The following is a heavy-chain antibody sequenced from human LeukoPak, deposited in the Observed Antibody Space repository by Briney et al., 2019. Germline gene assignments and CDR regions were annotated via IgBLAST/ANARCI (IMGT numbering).Heavy chain of an antibody. CDR3: ARAVISFAGLIAKGFDS. J-gene: IGHJ4*02. D-gene: IGHD3-16*02. CDR2: IYYSGFT. V-gene: IGHV4-59*01. CDR1: GGSFSTDY. Sequence: SETLSLTCTVSGGSFSTDYWSWIRQPPGNGLEWIGYIYYSGFTDYNPSLKSRVTMSVDTSKNQFSLRLSSVTAADTAVYFCARAVISFAGLIAKGFDSWGQGTLVTISS.